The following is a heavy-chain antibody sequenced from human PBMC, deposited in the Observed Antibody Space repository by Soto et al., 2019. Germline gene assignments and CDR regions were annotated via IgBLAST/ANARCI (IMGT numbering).Heavy chain of an antibody. Sequence: EVPLVESGGGLVQPGRSLRLSCAASGFTFDDYAMHWVRQAPGKGLEWVSGISWNSGSIGYADSVKGRFTISRDNAKNSLYLQMNSLRAEDTALYYCAKDTVAAADSPLGNFDYWGQGTLVTVSS. CDR2: ISWNSGSI. V-gene: IGHV3-9*01. D-gene: IGHD6-13*01. CDR3: AKDTVAAADSPLGNFDY. CDR1: GFTFDDYA. J-gene: IGHJ4*02.